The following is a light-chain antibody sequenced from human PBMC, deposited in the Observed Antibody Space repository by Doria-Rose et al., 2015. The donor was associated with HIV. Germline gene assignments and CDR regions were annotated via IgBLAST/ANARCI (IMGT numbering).Light chain of an antibody. J-gene: IGLJ2*01. Sequence: QSVLTQPPSVSGAPGQRVTISCTGSSSNIGAGYEVNWYQHLPGPAPQLLIYGNTNRPSGVPDRLSGSKSGTSASLAITGLQAEDEADYYCQSYDSSLSGVVFGGGTKLTVL. CDR1: SSNIGAGYE. CDR2: GNT. CDR3: QSYDSSLSGVV. V-gene: IGLV1-40*01.